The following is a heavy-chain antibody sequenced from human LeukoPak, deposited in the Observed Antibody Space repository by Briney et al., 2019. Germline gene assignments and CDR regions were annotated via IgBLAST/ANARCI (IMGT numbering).Heavy chain of an antibody. D-gene: IGHD3-22*01. J-gene: IGHJ4*02. CDR2: INAGNGNT. V-gene: IGHV1-3*03. Sequence: GASVKLSCKASGYTSTSYAMHWVRQAPGQRLEWMGWINAGNGNTKYSQEFQGRVTITRHTSASTAHMELSSLRSEDIALYYSAREYYYDISCSPYFDYWGQGTLVTVSS. CDR3: AREYYYDISCSPYFDY. CDR1: GYTSTSYA.